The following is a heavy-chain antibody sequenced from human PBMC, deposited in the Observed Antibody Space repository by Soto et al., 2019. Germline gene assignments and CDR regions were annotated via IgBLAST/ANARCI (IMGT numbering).Heavy chain of an antibody. V-gene: IGHV1-18*04. CDR3: ARHRFNYYDDTVYYYFDY. CDR2: ISGHNGNT. CDR1: GYSFTSYG. J-gene: IGHJ4*02. D-gene: IGHD3-22*01. Sequence: SVKVSCKASGYSFTSYGTSWVRQAPVQGPEWMGWISGHNGNTNHPQSLQGRVTMTTDTSRNTAYMELRSLRSDDTAVYYCARHRFNYYDDTVYYYFDYWGQGTLVTVSS.